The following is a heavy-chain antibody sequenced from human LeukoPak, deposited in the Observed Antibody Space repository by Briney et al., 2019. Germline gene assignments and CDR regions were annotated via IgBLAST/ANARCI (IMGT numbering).Heavy chain of an antibody. V-gene: IGHV3-21*01. D-gene: IGHD3-3*01. J-gene: IGHJ4*02. CDR2: ISSSSSYI. CDR3: ARDEFWSGYSFDY. Sequence: PGGSLRLSCAASGFTFSSYSMNWVRQAPGKGLEWVSSISSSSSYIYYADSVKGRFTISRDNAKNSLYLQMNSLRAEDTAVYYCARDEFWSGYSFDYWGQGTLVTVSS. CDR1: GFTFSSYS.